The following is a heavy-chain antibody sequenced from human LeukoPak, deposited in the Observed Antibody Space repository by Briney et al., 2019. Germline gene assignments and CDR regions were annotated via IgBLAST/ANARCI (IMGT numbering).Heavy chain of an antibody. V-gene: IGHV3-74*01. CDR2: INSDGSST. D-gene: IGHD3-10*01. J-gene: IGHJ4*02. CDR3: AKDGLWFGDLTYFDY. CDR1: GFTFSSYW. Sequence: GGSLRLSCAASGFTFSSYWMHWVRQAPGKGLVWVSRINSDGSSTSYADSVKGRFTISRDNAKNTLYLQMNSLRAEDTAVYYCAKDGLWFGDLTYFDYWGQGTLVTVSS.